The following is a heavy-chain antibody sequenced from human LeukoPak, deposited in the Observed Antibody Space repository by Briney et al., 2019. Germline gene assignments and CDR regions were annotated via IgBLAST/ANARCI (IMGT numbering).Heavy chain of an antibody. CDR2: IYYSEST. J-gene: IGHJ4*02. V-gene: IGHV4-39*07. Sequence: PSETLSLTCSVSGGSITSISYYWDWIRQPPGKGLEWIGSIYYSESTYYNPSLKSRVTISVDTSKNQFSLKLSSVTAADTAVYYCARDFGHSSSWYRLDYWGQGTLVTVSS. CDR1: GGSITSISYY. D-gene: IGHD6-13*01. CDR3: ARDFGHSSSWYRLDY.